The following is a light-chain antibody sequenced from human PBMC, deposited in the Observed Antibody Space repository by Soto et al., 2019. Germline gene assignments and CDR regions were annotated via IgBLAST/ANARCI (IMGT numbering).Light chain of an antibody. V-gene: IGLV1-36*01. J-gene: IGLJ2*01. CDR1: SSNIENNA. CDR3: AAWDDSLNGLI. CDR2: FDD. Sequence: QSVLTQPPSVSEAPRQRVTISCSGSSSNIENNAVNWYQQFPGKPPKLVVYFDDLLPSGVSDRFSGSKSGTSASLAISGLQSEDEADYYCAAWDDSLNGLIFGGGIKLTVL.